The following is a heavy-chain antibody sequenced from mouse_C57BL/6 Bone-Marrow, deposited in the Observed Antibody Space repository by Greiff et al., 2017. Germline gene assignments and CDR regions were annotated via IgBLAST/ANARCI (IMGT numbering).Heavy chain of an antibody. V-gene: IGHV1-64*01. Sequence: QVQLKQPGAELVKPGASVKLSCKASGYTFTSYWMHWVKQRPGQGLEWIGMIHPNSGSTNYNEKFKSKATLTVDKSSSTAYMQLSSLTSEDSAVYYCAWTVYYYGRGTLYAMDYWGQGTSVTVSS. D-gene: IGHD1-1*01. CDR3: AWTVYYYGRGTLYAMDY. CDR2: IHPNSGST. J-gene: IGHJ4*01. CDR1: GYTFTSYW.